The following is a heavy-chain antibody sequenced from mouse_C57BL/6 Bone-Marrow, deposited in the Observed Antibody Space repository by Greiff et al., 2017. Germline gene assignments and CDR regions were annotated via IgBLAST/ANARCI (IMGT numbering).Heavy chain of an antibody. CDR2: ISDGGSYT. D-gene: IGHD2-4*01. V-gene: IGHV5-4*01. CDR3: ARVYYDYEFYAMDY. CDR1: GFTFSSYA. J-gene: IGHJ4*01. Sequence: EVQVVESGGGLVKPGGSLKLSCAASGFTFSSYAMSWVRQTPEKRLEWVATISDGGSYTYYPDKVKGRFTISRDNAKNNLYLQMSHLKSEDTAMYYCARVYYDYEFYAMDYWGQGTSVTVSS.